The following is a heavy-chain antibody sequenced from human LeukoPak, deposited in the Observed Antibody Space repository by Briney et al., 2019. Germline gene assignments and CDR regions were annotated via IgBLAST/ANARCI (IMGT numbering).Heavy chain of an antibody. J-gene: IGHJ4*02. CDR1: GGSISSGGYY. D-gene: IGHD2-21*01. V-gene: IGHV4-31*03. CDR2: IYYSGST. Sequence: PSETLSLTCTVSGGSISSGGYYWSWIRQHPGKGLEWIGYIYYSGSTYYNPSLKSRVTISVDTSKNQFSLKLSSVTAADSAVYYCARDWRAYCGGDCYDYWGQGTLVTVSS. CDR3: ARDWRAYCGGDCYDY.